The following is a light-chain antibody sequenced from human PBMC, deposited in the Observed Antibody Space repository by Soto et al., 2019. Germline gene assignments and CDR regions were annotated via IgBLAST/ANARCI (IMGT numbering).Light chain of an antibody. Sequence: QSVLTQPPSTSGTPGQRVTISCSGSSSNIGTKTVNWYQQLPGTAPKLLIYDNNQRPSGVPDRFSGSKSDTSASLAISGLLSDDESDYYCAAWDDSLNGWVFGGGTKVTVL. CDR3: AAWDDSLNGWV. J-gene: IGLJ3*02. CDR2: DNN. CDR1: SSNIGTKT. V-gene: IGLV1-44*01.